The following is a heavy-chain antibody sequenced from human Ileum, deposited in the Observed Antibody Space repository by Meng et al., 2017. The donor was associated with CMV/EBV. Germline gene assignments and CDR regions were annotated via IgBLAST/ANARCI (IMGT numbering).Heavy chain of an antibody. J-gene: IGHJ5*02. V-gene: IGHV4-59*01. CDR2: IYYSGST. Sequence: GSLRLSCTVSGDSISSYYWSWIRQPPGKGLEWIGYIYYSGSTNYNPSLKSRVTISADTSKNQFSLKLSSVTAADTAVYYCTRALNNWGINWFDPWGQGTLVTVSS. CDR3: TRALNNWGINWFDP. D-gene: IGHD7-27*01. CDR1: GDSISSYY.